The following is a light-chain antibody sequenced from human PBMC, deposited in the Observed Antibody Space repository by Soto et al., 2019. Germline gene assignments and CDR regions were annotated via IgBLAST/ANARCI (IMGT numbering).Light chain of an antibody. Sequence: EIVMTQSPATLSVSPGERATFSCRASQSISSSYLSWYQQKPGQAPRLLIYDVSNRATGIPARFSGSGSGTDFTLTISSLEPEDFAVYYCQHRYNWLIAFGQGTRLEIK. J-gene: IGKJ5*01. CDR2: DVS. CDR1: QSISSSY. V-gene: IGKV3D-20*02. CDR3: QHRYNWLIA.